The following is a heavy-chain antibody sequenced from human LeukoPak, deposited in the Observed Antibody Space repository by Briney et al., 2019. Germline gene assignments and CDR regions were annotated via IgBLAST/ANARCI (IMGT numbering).Heavy chain of an antibody. CDR2: LWYDGSNK. Sequence: GRSLRLSCAASVFTFRRYGMHWVPQAPGKGLEWVALLWYDGSNKYYADSVKGRFTISRDNSKNTLYLQMGSLRAEDTAVYYCARVVGYCGGATCSFYFDYWGQGTLVTVSS. V-gene: IGHV3-33*01. CDR1: VFTFRRYG. CDR3: ARVVGYCGGATCSFYFDY. D-gene: IGHD2-15*01. J-gene: IGHJ4*02.